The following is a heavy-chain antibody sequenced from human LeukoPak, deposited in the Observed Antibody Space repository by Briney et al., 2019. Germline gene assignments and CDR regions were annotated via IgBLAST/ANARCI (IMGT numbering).Heavy chain of an antibody. J-gene: IGHJ4*02. V-gene: IGHV3-7*01. Sequence: GGSLRLSCAASGFTFSSYWMSWVRQAPGKGLEWVANIKQDGSEKNYAESVKGRFTISRDNAKNSLYLQTNSLRAEDTAVYYCARAGQEWFGELGFDQWGQGTLVIVSS. CDR1: GFTFSSYW. CDR2: IKQDGSEK. D-gene: IGHD3-10*01. CDR3: ARAGQEWFGELGFDQ.